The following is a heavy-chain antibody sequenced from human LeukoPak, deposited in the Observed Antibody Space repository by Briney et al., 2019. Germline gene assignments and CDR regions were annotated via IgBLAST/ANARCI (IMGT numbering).Heavy chain of an antibody. V-gene: IGHV4-31*02. CDR1: GASISSGDYY. J-gene: IGHJ5*02. CDR2: IYYTGTT. D-gene: IGHD1-7*01. Sequence: NPSETLSLTCVVSGASISSGDYYWSWIRQHPGKGLEWIGYIYYTGTTDYNPSLKSRVTISIDTSNNQFALRLRSVTAADTAVYYCARVRLELLLLGWIDPWGQGTLVTVSS. CDR3: ARVRLELLLLGWIDP.